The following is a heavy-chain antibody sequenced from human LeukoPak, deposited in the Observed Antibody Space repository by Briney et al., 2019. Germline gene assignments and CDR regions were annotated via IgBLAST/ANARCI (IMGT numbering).Heavy chain of an antibody. CDR3: ARDPYYDSSGYYINYFDY. V-gene: IGHV3-48*04. J-gene: IGHJ4*02. CDR2: IYRSSSTI. Sequence: GALRLSWSTSGIPFNSFSKNWVPPGPGEGLELVSKIYRSSSTIYYADSVKGRFTISRDNAKNSLYLQMNSLRAEDTAVYYCARDPYYDSSGYYINYFDYWGQGTLVTVSS. CDR1: GIPFNSFS. D-gene: IGHD3-22*01.